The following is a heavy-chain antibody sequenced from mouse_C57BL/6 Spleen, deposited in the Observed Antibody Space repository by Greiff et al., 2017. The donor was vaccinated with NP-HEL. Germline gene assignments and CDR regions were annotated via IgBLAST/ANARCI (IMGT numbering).Heavy chain of an antibody. CDR1: GFPFSDYG. CDR2: LSSGSSTF. D-gene: IGHD4-1*02. Sequence: DVMLVESGGGLVKPGGSLNLSCAASGFPFSDYGMHWVRQAPVKGLAWVAYLSSGSSTFSSAATVKGRFTISRDNAKNTLFLQMTSLRSEDTAMYYCARPSNWAWFAYWGQGTLVTVSA. V-gene: IGHV5-17*01. J-gene: IGHJ3*01. CDR3: ARPSNWAWFAY.